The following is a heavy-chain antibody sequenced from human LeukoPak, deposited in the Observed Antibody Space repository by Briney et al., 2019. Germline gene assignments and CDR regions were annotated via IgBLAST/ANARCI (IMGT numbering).Heavy chain of an antibody. Sequence: PGGSLRLSCAASGFTFSSYSMNWVRQAPGKGLGWVSSISSSSSYIYYADSVKGRFTISRDNAKNSLYLQINSLRAEDTAVYYCARAPEYYDILTYFDYWGQGTLVTVSS. CDR3: ARAPEYYDILTYFDY. D-gene: IGHD3-9*01. J-gene: IGHJ4*02. CDR1: GFTFSSYS. CDR2: ISSSSSYI. V-gene: IGHV3-21*01.